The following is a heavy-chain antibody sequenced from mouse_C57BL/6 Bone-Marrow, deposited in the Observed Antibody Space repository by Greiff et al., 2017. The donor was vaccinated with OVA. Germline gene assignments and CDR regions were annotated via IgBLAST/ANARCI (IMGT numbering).Heavy chain of an antibody. CDR3: VRQTPLYGSLYCDY. V-gene: IGHV10-1*01. Sequence: EVKLVESGGGLVQPKGSLKLSCAASGFSFNTYAMNWVRQAPGKGLEWVARIRSKSNNYATYYADSVKDRFTISRDDSESMLYLQMNNLKTEDTAMYYCVRQTPLYGSLYCDYWGQGTTLTVSS. D-gene: IGHD1-1*01. CDR2: IRSKSNNYAT. CDR1: GFSFNTYA. J-gene: IGHJ2*01.